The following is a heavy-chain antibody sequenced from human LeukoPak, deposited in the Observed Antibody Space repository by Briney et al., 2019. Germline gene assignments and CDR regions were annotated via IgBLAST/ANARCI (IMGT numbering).Heavy chain of an antibody. CDR2: IYYSGST. CDR1: GGPISSSSYY. CDR3: ARLGNFDY. Sequence: SETLSLTCTVSGGPISSSSYYWGWIRQPPGKGLEWIGSIYYSGSTYYNPSLKSRVTISVDTSKNQFSLKLSSVTAADTAVYYCARLGNFDYWGQGTLVTVSS. J-gene: IGHJ4*02. V-gene: IGHV4-39*01. D-gene: IGHD7-27*01.